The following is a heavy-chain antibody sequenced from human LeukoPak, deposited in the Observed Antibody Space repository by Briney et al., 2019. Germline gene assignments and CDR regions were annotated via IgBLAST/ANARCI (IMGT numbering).Heavy chain of an antibody. D-gene: IGHD3-22*01. CDR3: ARGHYYDSSGYYYAI. CDR1: GFTFSDYY. V-gene: IGHV3-11*04. J-gene: IGHJ3*02. CDR2: ISSSGFTI. Sequence: PGGSLRLSCAASGFTFSDYYMSWIRQAPGKGLGWVSYISSSGFTIYYADSVKGRFTISRDNAKNSLYLQMNSLRAEDTAVYYCARGHYYDSSGYYYAIWGQGTMVTVSS.